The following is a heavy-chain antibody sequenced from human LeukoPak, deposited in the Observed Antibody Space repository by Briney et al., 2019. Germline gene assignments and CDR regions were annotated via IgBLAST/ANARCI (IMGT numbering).Heavy chain of an antibody. CDR2: IKQDGSEK. J-gene: IGHJ4*02. CDR1: GFTFSSYW. Sequence: PGGSLRLSCAASGFTFSSYWMSWVRQAPGKGLEWVANIKQDGSEKYYVDSVKGRFTISRDNAKNSLSLQMNSLRVEDTAVYYCARDWFDGDYDRFDYWGQGTLVTVSS. V-gene: IGHV3-7*03. CDR3: ARDWFDGDYDRFDY. D-gene: IGHD4-17*01.